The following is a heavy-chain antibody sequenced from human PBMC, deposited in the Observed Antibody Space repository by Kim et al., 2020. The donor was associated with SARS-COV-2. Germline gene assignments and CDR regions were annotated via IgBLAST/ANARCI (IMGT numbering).Heavy chain of an antibody. CDR2: IHHSGSA. V-gene: IGHV4-31*03. CDR1: GASISGTTYY. Sequence: SETLSLTCTVSGASISGTTYYWSWIRQHPGKGLEWIGSIHHSGSAYYNPSLESRLTISVDTSETQFSLNMASVTAADTAVYYCARGGRYNSFDPWGQGILVTVSS. J-gene: IGHJ5*02. CDR3: ARGGRYNSFDP.